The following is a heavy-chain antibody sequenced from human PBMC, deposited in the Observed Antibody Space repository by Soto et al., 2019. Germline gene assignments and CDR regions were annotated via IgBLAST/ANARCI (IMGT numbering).Heavy chain of an antibody. CDR1: GASVSSSHW. CDR2: IYHVGFT. Sequence: QVHLQESGPGLVKPSGTLSLPCGVSGASVSSSHWWTWVRQPPGKGLEWIGEIYHVGFTSYNPSLTSRVIMSIEQSVNQFSLTMSSVTAAGTAVYSCAPVRASTITRPAAVLSAFDYWGKGSLVTVSS. V-gene: IGHV4-4*02. CDR3: APVRASTITRPAAVLSAFDY. D-gene: IGHD5-12*01. J-gene: IGHJ4*02.